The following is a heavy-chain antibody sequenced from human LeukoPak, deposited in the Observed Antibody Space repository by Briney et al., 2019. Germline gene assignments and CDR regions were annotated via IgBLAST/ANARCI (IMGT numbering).Heavy chain of an antibody. CDR1: GSSLSSYY. V-gene: IGHV4-59*01. J-gene: IGHJ4*02. CDR3: ARVEMATIVFDY. CDR2: IYYSGST. Sequence: PSETLSLTCTVSGSSLSSYYWSWIRQPPGKGLEWIGYIYYSGSTNYNPSLKSRVTISVDTSKNQFSLKLSSVTAADTAVYYCARVEMATIVFDYWGQGTLVTVSS. D-gene: IGHD5-24*01.